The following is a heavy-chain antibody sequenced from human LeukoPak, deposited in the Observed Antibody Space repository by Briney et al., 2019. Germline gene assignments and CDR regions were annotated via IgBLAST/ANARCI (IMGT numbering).Heavy chain of an antibody. D-gene: IGHD3-10*01. Sequence: LRLSCAASGFTFSDYYWSWIRQPPGKGLEWIGYIYHSGSTYYNPSLKSRVTISVDRSKNQFSLKLSSVTAADTAVYYCARVVGIRGYMDVWGKGTTVTVSS. V-gene: IGHV4-30-2*01. CDR1: GFTFSDYY. CDR3: ARVVGIRGYMDV. CDR2: IYHSGST. J-gene: IGHJ6*03.